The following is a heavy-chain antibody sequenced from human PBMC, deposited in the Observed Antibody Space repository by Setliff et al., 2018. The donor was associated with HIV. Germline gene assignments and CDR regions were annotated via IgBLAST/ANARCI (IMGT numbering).Heavy chain of an antibody. V-gene: IGHV1-3*01. D-gene: IGHD3-10*01. CDR3: ARDRGDLSLAYYLYYGMDV. Sequence: ASVKVSCKASGYTFTSYAMHWVRQAPGQRLEWMGWINAGNGNTKYSQKFQGRVTITRDTSASTAYMELSSLRSEDTAVYYCARDRGDLSLAYYLYYGMDVWGQGTTVTVSS. CDR2: INAGNGNT. CDR1: GYTFTSYA. J-gene: IGHJ6*02.